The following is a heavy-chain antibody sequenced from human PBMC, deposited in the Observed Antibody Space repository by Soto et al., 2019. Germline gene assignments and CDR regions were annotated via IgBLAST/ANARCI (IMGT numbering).Heavy chain of an antibody. D-gene: IGHD2-15*01. CDR1: GFTFRSYA. V-gene: IGHV3-30-3*01. Sequence: QVQLVESGGGVVQPGRSLRLSCAASGFTFRSYAMHWVRQAPGKGLEWVAVISYDGSNKYYADSVKGRFTISRDSSKNTLFLQMNSLTAEDTAVYYCARRTVVSLFDYWGQGTLVTVSS. J-gene: IGHJ4*02. CDR2: ISYDGSNK. CDR3: ARRTVVSLFDY.